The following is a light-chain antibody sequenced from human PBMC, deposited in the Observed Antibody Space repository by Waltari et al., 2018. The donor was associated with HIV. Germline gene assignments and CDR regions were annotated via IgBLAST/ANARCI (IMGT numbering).Light chain of an antibody. J-gene: IGKJ2*01. V-gene: IGKV3-20*01. CDR2: AAS. CDR3: QQYGGSPLYT. CDR1: ESLSGSS. Sequence: EIVLTQSPGTLSLSPGERATLSCRASESLSGSSFVWYHQKPGQAPRLLIYAASKRATGIPDRISGSGSGTDFTLTISRLEPEDFAVYYCQQYGGSPLYTFGQGTKLEIK.